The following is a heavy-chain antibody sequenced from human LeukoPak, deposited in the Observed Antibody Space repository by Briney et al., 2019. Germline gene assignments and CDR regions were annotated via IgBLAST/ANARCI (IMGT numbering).Heavy chain of an antibody. Sequence: SETLSLTCTVSGGSISSYYWNWIRQPPGKGLEWIGYIYYSGSTYYNPSLKSRVTISVDTSKNQFSLKLSSVTAADTAVYYCARVITIFGVVILMYFDYWGQGTLVTVSS. CDR1: GGSISSYY. CDR2: IYYSGST. D-gene: IGHD3-3*01. V-gene: IGHV4-59*08. CDR3: ARVITIFGVVILMYFDY. J-gene: IGHJ4*02.